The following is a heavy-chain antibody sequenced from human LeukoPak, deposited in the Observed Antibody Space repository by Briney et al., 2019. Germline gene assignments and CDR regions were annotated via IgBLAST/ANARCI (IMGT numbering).Heavy chain of an antibody. V-gene: IGHV3-66*01. CDR2: IYSGGST. CDR3: ARMNPAAFLFDY. CDR1: GFTVSSNY. D-gene: IGHD6-13*01. J-gene: IGHJ4*02. Sequence: GGSLRLSCAASGFTVSSNYMSWVRQAPGKGLEWVSVIYSGGSTYYADSVKGRFTIFRDNSKNTLYLQMNSLRAEDPAVYYCARMNPAAFLFDYWGQGTLVTVSS.